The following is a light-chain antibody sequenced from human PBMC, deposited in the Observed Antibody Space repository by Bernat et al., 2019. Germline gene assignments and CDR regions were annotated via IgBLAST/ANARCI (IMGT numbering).Light chain of an antibody. J-gene: IGLJ3*02. CDR1: NSDVGGYDF. V-gene: IGLV2-14*01. CDR2: DVS. Sequence: QSALTQPASVSGSPGQSITISCTGTNSDVGGYDFVSWYQQHPGKVPKLIIYDVSNRPSGVSNRFSGSKSCNTASLTISGLQAEDEADYYCTSYTSSTTRWLFGGGTKLTVL. CDR3: TSYTSSTTRWL.